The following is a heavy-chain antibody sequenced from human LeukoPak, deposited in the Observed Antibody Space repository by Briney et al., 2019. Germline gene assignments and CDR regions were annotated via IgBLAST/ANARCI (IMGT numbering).Heavy chain of an antibody. D-gene: IGHD3-22*01. V-gene: IGHV4-61*01. CDR3: ARVERYYYDSSGRHDAFDI. J-gene: IGHJ3*02. CDR2: IYYSGST. Sequence: SETLSLTCSVSGYSVSSGYYWGWIRQPPGKGLEWIGYIYYSGSTNYNPSLKSRVTISVDTSKNQFSLKLSSVTAADTAVYYCARVERYYYDSSGRHDAFDIWGQGTMVTVSS. CDR1: GYSVSSGYY.